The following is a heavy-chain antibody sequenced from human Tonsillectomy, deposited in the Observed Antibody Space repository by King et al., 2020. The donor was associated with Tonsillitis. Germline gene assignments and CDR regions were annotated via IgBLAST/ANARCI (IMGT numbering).Heavy chain of an antibody. D-gene: IGHD5-24*01. J-gene: IGHJ3*02. V-gene: IGHV5-51*01. CDR2: IYPGDSDT. Sequence: VQLVESGAEVKKPGESLKISCKGSGYSFTTYWIAWVRQMPGKGLEWMGIIYPGDSDTRYSPSFQGHVTISADKSITTAYLQWSSLKASDTAIYYCARHAGGWLQYVDRVDAFDNWGQGTMVTVPS. CDR3: ARHAGGWLQYVDRVDAFDN. CDR1: GYSFTTYW.